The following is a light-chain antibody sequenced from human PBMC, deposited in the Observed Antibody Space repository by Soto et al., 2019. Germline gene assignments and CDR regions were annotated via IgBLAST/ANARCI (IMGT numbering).Light chain of an antibody. CDR1: QSVSSNY. CDR3: QQYGSSPT. CDR2: DVS. J-gene: IGKJ1*01. Sequence: EIVLTQSPGTLSLSPGESATLSCRSSQSVSSNYLAWYQQKPDQAPRLVIYDVSGRATGIPDRFSGSGSGTDFTLTIIRLEPEDFAVYYCQQYGSSPTFGQGTKVEIK. V-gene: IGKV3-20*01.